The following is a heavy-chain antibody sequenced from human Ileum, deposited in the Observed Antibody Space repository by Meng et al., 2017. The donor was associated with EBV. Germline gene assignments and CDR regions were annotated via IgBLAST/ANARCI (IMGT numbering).Heavy chain of an antibody. V-gene: IGHV2-5*01. CDR3: VHDCVGKGGFDY. CDR2: NYWNDEK. D-gene: IGHD2-21*01. CDR1: GFSLSTNLVG. J-gene: IGHJ4*02. Sequence: QLTLKESGPPVVKPTQTLTLTCTFSGFSLSTNLVGVGWVRQPPGKALEWLALNYWNDEKHFNPSLRNRLTITKDTSENQVVLTMANMDPVDTATYYCVHDCVGKGGFDYWGQGILVTVSS.